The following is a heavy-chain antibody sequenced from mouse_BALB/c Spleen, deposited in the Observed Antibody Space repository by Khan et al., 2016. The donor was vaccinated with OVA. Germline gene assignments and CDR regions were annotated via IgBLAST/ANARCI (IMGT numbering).Heavy chain of an antibody. CDR2: IHYRGST. D-gene: IGHD1-1*01. CDR3: AGTGTTVVAYCDLDV. Sequence: EVQLQESGPDLVKPSQSLSLTCTVTGYSITSGYSWHWIRQFPGNKLEWMGYIHYRGSTNYNPSLNSRISITRDTSKNQFFLQFNPVTTEDTATYYCAGTGTTVVAYCDLDVWGEGTTVTVSS. V-gene: IGHV3-1*02. CDR1: GYSITSGYS. J-gene: IGHJ1*01.